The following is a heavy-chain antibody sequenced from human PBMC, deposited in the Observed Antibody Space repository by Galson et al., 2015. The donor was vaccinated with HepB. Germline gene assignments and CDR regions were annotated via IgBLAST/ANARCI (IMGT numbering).Heavy chain of an antibody. CDR1: GFTFTSYA. V-gene: IGHV3-30-3*01. CDR3: ARSGSTWSRFTYIDY. Sequence: SLRLSCAASGFTFTSYAMHWVRQAPGKGLESVAVISYDGSNKYYADSVKGRFTISRDNSKNTLYLQMNSLRAEDTAVYYCARSGSTWSRFTYIDYWGQGTLVTVSS. J-gene: IGHJ4*02. CDR2: ISYDGSNK. D-gene: IGHD2-2*01.